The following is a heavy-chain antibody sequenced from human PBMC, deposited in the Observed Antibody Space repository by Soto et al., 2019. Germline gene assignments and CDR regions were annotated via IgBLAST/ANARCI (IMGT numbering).Heavy chain of an antibody. CDR2: INPSGGST. CDR1: GYTFTSYY. CDR3: AREGNEYYDILTGYPGSDLYYFDY. Sequence: QVQLVQSGAEVKKPGASVKVSCKASGYTFTSYYMHWVRQAPGQGLEWMGIINPSGGSTSYAQKFQGRVTMTRDTSTSTVYMELSSLRSEDTAVYYCAREGNEYYDILTGYPGSDLYYFDYWGQGTLVTVSS. V-gene: IGHV1-46*03. J-gene: IGHJ4*02. D-gene: IGHD3-9*01.